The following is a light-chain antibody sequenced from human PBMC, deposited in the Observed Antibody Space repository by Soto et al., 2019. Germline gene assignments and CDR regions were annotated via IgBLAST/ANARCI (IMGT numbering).Light chain of an antibody. CDR1: SSDVGSYNY. CDR2: ASS. CDR3: SSYTSSNALWV. Sequence: QSALTQPASVSGSPGQSITISCTGTSSDVGSYNYVSWYQHHPGKAPRLMIYASSNRPSGVSHRFSGSRSGNTASLTISGLQAEDEADYYCSSYTSSNALWVFGGGTKVTVL. V-gene: IGLV2-14*01. J-gene: IGLJ3*02.